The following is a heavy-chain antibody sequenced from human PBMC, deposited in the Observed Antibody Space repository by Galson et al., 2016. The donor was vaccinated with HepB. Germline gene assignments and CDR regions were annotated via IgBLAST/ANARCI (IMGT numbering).Heavy chain of an antibody. D-gene: IGHD6-13*01. V-gene: IGHV5-51*01. CDR1: GYTFTNYW. CDR2: IYPADSDT. CDR3: ARLTGYSRSSFDP. Sequence: QSGAEVKKPGESLKISCQASGYTFTNYWIGWVRQMPGKGLEWMGMIYPADSDTRFSPSFKGQVTISADTSITTAYLQWSSLKASDTAMYYCARLTGYSRSSFDPWGQGTLVTVSS. J-gene: IGHJ5*02.